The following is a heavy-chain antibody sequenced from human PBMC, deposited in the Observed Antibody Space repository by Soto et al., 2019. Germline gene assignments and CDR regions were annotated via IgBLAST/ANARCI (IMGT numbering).Heavy chain of an antibody. D-gene: IGHD5-12*01. J-gene: IGHJ5*02. V-gene: IGHV3-30*18. CDR3: AKDRADIVATYPVNWFDP. CDR1: GFTFSSYG. Sequence: GGSLRLSCAASGFTFSSYGMHWVRQAPGKGLEWVAVISYDGSNKYYADSVKGRFTISRDNSKNTLYLQMNSLRAEDTAVYYCAKDRADIVATYPVNWFDPWGQGTLVTVSS. CDR2: ISYDGSNK.